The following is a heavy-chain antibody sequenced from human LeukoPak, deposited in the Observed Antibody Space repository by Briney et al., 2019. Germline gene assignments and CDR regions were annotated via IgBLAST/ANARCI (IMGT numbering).Heavy chain of an antibody. CDR2: ISSGSSTI. CDR3: ASDRSGNYYLNDAFDI. J-gene: IGHJ3*02. D-gene: IGHD1-26*01. CDR1: GFTFSTYS. Sequence: PGGSLRLSCAASGFTFSTYSMNWVRQSPGKGLEWVSYISSGSSTIYYADSVKGRFTISRDNAKNSLYLQMNSLRAEDTAVYYCASDRSGNYYLNDAFDIWGQGTMVTVSS. V-gene: IGHV3-48*01.